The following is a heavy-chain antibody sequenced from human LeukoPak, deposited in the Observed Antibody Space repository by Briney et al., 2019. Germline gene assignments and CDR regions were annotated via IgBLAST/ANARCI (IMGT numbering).Heavy chain of an antibody. J-gene: IGHJ4*02. CDR2: ISGDGGST. CDR1: GFTFDDYG. CDR3: AKDSGSIVGATGYFDY. Sequence: GGSLRLSCAASGFTFDDYGMHWVRQAPGKGLEWVSLISGDGGSTYYADSVKGRFTISRDNSKNSLYLQMNSLRTEDTALYYCAKDSGSIVGATGYFDYWGQGTLVTVSS. V-gene: IGHV3-43*02. D-gene: IGHD1-26*01.